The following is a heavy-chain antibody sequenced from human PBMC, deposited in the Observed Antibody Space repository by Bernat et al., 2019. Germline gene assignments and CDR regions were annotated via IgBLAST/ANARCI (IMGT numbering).Heavy chain of an antibody. CDR1: GFTFSNAW. J-gene: IGHJ4*02. D-gene: IGHD6-6*01. V-gene: IGHV3-66*01. CDR3: ARDVGIAARPTDY. Sequence: EEQLVGSGGGLVKPGGSLTLSCAASGFTFSNAWMTWVRQAPGKGLEWVSVIYSGGSTYYADSVKGRFTISRDNSKNTLYLQMNSLRAEDTAVYYCARDVGIAARPTDYWGQGTLVTVSS. CDR2: IYSGGST.